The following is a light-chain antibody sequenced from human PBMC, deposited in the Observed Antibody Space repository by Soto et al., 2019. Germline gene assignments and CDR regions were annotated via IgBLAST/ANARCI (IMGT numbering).Light chain of an antibody. CDR2: DAS. CDR3: QQRSNWPPVLT. V-gene: IGKV3-11*01. Sequence: EIVLTQSPATLSLSPGERATLSCRASQSVSSYLAWYQQKPGQAPRLLIYDASNRATGIPARFSGSGSGTDFTLTISSLEREDFAVYYCQQRSNWPPVLTFGGGTKVEIK. CDR1: QSVSSY. J-gene: IGKJ4*01.